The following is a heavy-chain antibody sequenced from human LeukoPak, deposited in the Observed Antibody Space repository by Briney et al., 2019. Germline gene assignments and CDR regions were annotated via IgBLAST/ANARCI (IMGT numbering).Heavy chain of an antibody. V-gene: IGHV4-39*01. Sequence: SETLSLTCTVSGGSISSSSYYWGWIRQPPGKGLEWIGNIYYSGSTYYNPSLKSRVTISVDTSKNQFSLKLSSVTAADTAVYYCARQDYYDSSGYENNWFDPWGQGTLVTVSS. CDR3: ARQDYYDSSGYENNWFDP. CDR2: IYYSGST. CDR1: GGSISSSSYY. D-gene: IGHD3-22*01. J-gene: IGHJ5*02.